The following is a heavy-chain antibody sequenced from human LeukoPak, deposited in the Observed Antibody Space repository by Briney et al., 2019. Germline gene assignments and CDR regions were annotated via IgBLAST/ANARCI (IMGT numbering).Heavy chain of an antibody. V-gene: IGHV4-59*01. CDR3: ATDNSYGSGSYYT. CDR1: GGSIRSYY. Sequence: SETLSLTCTVSGGSIRSYYWNWIRQPPGKGLEWIGYIYYSGNTNYNPSLKSRVTISVDASKNQFSLKPSSVTAADTAVYYWATDNSYGSGSYYTWGQGTLVTVSS. J-gene: IGHJ4*02. D-gene: IGHD3-10*01. CDR2: IYYSGNT.